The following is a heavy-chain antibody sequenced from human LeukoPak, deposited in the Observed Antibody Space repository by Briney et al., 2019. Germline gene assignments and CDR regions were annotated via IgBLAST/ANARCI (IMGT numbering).Heavy chain of an antibody. J-gene: IGHJ4*02. CDR1: GFTFSSYG. V-gene: IGHV3-33*01. D-gene: IGHD5-12*01. Sequence: PGRSLRLSCAASGFTFSSYGMHWVRQAPGKGLEWMAVIWYDGSNKYYADSVKGRFTISRDNSKNTLYLQMNSLRAEDTAVYYCARGGGYDYLDYWGQGTLVTVSS. CDR3: ARGGGYDYLDY. CDR2: IWYDGSNK.